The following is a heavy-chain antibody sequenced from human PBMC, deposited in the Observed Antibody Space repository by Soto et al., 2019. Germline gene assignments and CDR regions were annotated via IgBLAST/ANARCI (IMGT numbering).Heavy chain of an antibody. CDR3: AKDLNGNPIGVDY. Sequence: GGSLRLSCAASGFTFSSYGMHWVRQAPGKGLEWVAVISYDGSNKYYADSVKGRFTISRDNSKNTLYLQMNSLRAEDTAVYYCAKDLNGNPIGVDYWGQGTLVTVSS. CDR1: GFTFSSYG. CDR2: ISYDGSNK. J-gene: IGHJ4*02. D-gene: IGHD2-8*01. V-gene: IGHV3-30*18.